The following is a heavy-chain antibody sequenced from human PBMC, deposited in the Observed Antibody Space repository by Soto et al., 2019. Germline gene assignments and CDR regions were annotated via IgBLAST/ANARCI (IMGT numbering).Heavy chain of an antibody. D-gene: IGHD2-21*02. CDR1: GFTFSSYG. Sequence: QVQLVESGGGVVQPGRSLRLSCAASGFTFSSYGMHWVRQAPGKGLEWVAVISYDGSNKYYADSVKGRFTISRDNSKNTLYLQMNSLRAEDTAVYYCAKEPLSPPYCGGGCYSHFDYWGQGTLVTVSS. CDR2: ISYDGSNK. CDR3: AKEPLSPPYCGGGCYSHFDY. V-gene: IGHV3-30*18. J-gene: IGHJ4*02.